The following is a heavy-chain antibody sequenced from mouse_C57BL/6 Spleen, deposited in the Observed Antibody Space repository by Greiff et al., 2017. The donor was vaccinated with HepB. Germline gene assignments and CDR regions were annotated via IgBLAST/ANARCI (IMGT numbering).Heavy chain of an antibody. J-gene: IGHJ3*01. V-gene: IGHV5-12*01. Sequence: EVQWVESGGGLVQPGGSLKLSCAASGFTFSDYYMYWVRQTPEKRLEWVAYISNGGGSTYYPDTVKGRFTISRDNAKNTLYLQMSRLKSEDTAMYYCASPGSFWFAYWGQGTLVTVSA. CDR1: GFTFSDYY. CDR2: ISNGGGST. CDR3: ASPGSFWFAY.